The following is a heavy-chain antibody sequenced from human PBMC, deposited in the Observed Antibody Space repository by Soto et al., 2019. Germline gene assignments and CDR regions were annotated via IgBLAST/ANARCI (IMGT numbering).Heavy chain of an antibody. CDR3: ARESNWNWFSP. CDR2: IYYSGST. D-gene: IGHD1-1*01. V-gene: IGHV4-31*03. J-gene: IGHJ5*02. Sequence: QLQESGPGLVKPSQTLSLTCTVSGGSISIGGFYWSWIRQHPGKGLEWIGYIYYSGSTSYNPSLKSRVIISVDTSKNQFSLKLSSVTAADTAEYYCARESNWNWFSPWGQGTLVTVSS. CDR1: GGSISIGGFY.